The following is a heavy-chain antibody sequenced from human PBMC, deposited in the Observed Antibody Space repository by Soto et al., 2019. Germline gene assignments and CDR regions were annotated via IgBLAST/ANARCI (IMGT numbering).Heavy chain of an antibody. CDR3: ERPDRTDYYCSGIYYAFDI. CDR2: ISGSGGST. CDR1: GFTFSSYA. D-gene: IGHD3-10*01. Sequence: GGSLRLSCAASGFTFSSYAMSWVRQAPGKGLEWVSAISGSGGSTYYADSVKGRFTISRDNSKNTLYLQMNSLRAEDTAVYYCERPDRTDYYCSGIYYAFDIWGQGTMVTVSS. V-gene: IGHV3-23*01. J-gene: IGHJ3*02.